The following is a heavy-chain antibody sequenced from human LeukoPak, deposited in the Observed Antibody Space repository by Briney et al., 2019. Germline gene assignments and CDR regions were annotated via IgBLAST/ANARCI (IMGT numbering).Heavy chain of an antibody. V-gene: IGHV3-23*01. CDR1: GFTFSSYW. CDR3: AKDNFGIVGATDVLDY. D-gene: IGHD1-26*01. CDR2: ISGSGTST. Sequence: GVSLRLSCAASGFTFSSYWMSWVRQAPGKGLEWVSAISGSGTSTYYAESVRGRFTISRDSSKNTLYLQMNSLRAEDTAVYYCAKDNFGIVGATDVLDYWGQGTLVTLSS. J-gene: IGHJ4*02.